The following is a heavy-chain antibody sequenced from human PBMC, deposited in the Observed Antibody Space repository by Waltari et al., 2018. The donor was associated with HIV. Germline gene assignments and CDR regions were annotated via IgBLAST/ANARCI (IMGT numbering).Heavy chain of an antibody. CDR3: ARHWERRSLPNWFDP. CDR1: GGSISSSSYY. Sequence: QLQLQESGPGLVKPSETLSLTCTVSGGSISSSSYYWGWIRQPPGKGLEWIGSIYYSGSTYYNPSLKSRVTISVDTSKNQFSLKLSSVTAADTAVYYCARHWERRSLPNWFDPWGQGTLVTVSS. CDR2: IYYSGST. D-gene: IGHD1-1*01. J-gene: IGHJ5*02. V-gene: IGHV4-39*01.